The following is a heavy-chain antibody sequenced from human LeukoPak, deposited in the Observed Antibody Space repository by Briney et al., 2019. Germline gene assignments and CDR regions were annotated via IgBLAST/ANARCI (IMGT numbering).Heavy chain of an antibody. Sequence: PSETLSLTCTVSGGSISSSSYYWGWIRQPPGKGLEWIGSIYYSGSTYYNPSLKSRVTISVDTSKNQFSLKLSSVTAADTAVYYCARHRQSSSLPYYYYYYMDVWGKGTTVTVSS. CDR2: IYYSGST. J-gene: IGHJ6*03. CDR1: GGSISSSSYY. D-gene: IGHD6-13*01. V-gene: IGHV4-39*07. CDR3: ARHRQSSSLPYYYYYYMDV.